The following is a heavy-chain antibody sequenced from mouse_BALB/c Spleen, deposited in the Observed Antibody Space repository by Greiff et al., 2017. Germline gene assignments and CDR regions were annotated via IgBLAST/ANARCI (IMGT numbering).Heavy chain of an antibody. CDR3: ARRYGNYVDAMDY. CDR2: IDPANGNT. J-gene: IGHJ4*01. CDR1: GFNIKDTY. V-gene: IGHV14-3*02. D-gene: IGHD2-10*02. Sequence: EVMLVESGAELVKPGASVKLSCTASGFNIKDTYMHWVKQRPEQGLEWIGRIDPANGNTKYDPKFQGKATITADTSSNTAYLQLSSLTSEDTAVYYCARRYGNYVDAMDYWGQGTSVTVSS.